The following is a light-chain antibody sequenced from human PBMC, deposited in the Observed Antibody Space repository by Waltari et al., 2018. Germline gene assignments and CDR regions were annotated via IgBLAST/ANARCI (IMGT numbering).Light chain of an antibody. J-gene: IGKJ1*01. V-gene: IGKV3-20*01. CDR2: HAS. CDR1: QSIRTY. CDR3: QNYVRLPAT. Sequence: EIMLTQSPGTLSLSPGERATLSCKASQSIRTYLAWYQQKPGQPPKLLIYHASSRATGIPERFSGSGSGTDFSLTISRLEPEDFAVYYCQNYVRLPATFGQGTKVEIK.